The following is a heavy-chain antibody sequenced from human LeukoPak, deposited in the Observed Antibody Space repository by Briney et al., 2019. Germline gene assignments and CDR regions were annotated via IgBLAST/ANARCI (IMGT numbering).Heavy chain of an antibody. CDR2: ISSSGSTI. CDR1: GFTFSTYA. J-gene: IGHJ6*02. CDR3: ARDPAYFYYGMDV. V-gene: IGHV3-11*01. Sequence: GGSLRLSCAASGFTFSTYAMSWVRQAPGKGLEWVSYISSSGSTIYYADSVKGRFTISRDNAKNSLYLQMNSLRAEDTAVYYCARDPAYFYYGMDVWGQGTTVTVSS.